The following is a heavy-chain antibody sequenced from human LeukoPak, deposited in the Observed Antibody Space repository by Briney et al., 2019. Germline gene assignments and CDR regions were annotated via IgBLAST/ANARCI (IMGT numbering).Heavy chain of an antibody. CDR3: AKENGHCSTTSCPFGY. D-gene: IGHD2-2*01. J-gene: IGHJ4*02. CDR1: GFTVSTNY. V-gene: IGHV3-66*02. Sequence: GGSLRLSCAASGFTVSTNYMSWVRQAPGKGLEWVAAIFKGGETEHADSVRGRFTISRDNYKNTVYLQMNTLRSEDTALYSCAKENGHCSTTSCPFGYWGQGTLVTVFS. CDR2: IFKGGET.